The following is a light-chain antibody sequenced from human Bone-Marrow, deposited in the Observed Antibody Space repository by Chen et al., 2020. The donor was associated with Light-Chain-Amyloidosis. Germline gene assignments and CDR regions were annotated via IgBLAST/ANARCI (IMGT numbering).Light chain of an antibody. Sequence: SYVLTQPSSVSGAPGQTATIACGGNNIGSTSAHWYQQTPGQAPLLVGYDDSDRPSGFPERLSGSNSGNTASLTISRVEAGDEADYYCQVWDRSSDRPVFGGVTTLTVL. V-gene: IGLV3-21*02. J-gene: IGLJ3*02. CDR3: QVWDRSSDRPV. CDR2: DDS. CDR1: NIGSTS.